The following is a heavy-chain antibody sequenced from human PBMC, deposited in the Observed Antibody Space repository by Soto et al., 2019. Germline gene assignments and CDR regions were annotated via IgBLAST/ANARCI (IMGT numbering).Heavy chain of an antibody. CDR1: GFTFSNYW. D-gene: IGHD2-15*01. Sequence: EVQLVESGGGLVQPGGSLRLSCVASGFTFSNYWMYWVRQAPGEGLVWVSRINSDGSVSSYADSVKGRLTISRDNVKNTLSLQMDSLRAEDTAVYYCARGDCVGGTCYSLAGSFYYDMDVWGKGTTVTVFS. J-gene: IGHJ6*03. CDR3: ARGDCVGGTCYSLAGSFYYDMDV. V-gene: IGHV3-74*01. CDR2: INSDGSVS.